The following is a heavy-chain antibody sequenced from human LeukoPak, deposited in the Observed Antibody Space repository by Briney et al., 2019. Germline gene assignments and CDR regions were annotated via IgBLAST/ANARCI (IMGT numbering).Heavy chain of an antibody. V-gene: IGHV1-18*01. D-gene: IGHD5-18*01. CDR1: GYTFTSYG. CDR2: ISAYNGNT. Sequence: ASVKVSCKASGYTFTSYGISWVRQAPGQGLEWMGWISAYNGNTNYAQKLQGRVTMTTDTSTSTAYMELRSLRSDDTAVYYCARGRYSYGSSGDYYYYYMDVWGKGTTVTISS. J-gene: IGHJ6*03. CDR3: ARGRYSYGSSGDYYYYYMDV.